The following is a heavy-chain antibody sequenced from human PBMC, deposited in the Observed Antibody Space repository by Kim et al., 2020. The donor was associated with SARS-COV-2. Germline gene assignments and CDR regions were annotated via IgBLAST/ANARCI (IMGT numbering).Heavy chain of an antibody. V-gene: IGHV4-4*08. J-gene: IGHJ6*02. D-gene: IGHD6-13*01. CDR1: GGSITSYY. Sequence: SETLSLNCTVSGGSITSYYWSWVRQSPGKGLEWIGYIYSSGTIDYNPSLMSRVTMSVDTSKNQFSLKMTSVTAADTAVYYCSRSSWDTLYYYAMDVWGQG. CDR2: IYSSGTI. CDR3: SRSSWDTLYYYAMDV.